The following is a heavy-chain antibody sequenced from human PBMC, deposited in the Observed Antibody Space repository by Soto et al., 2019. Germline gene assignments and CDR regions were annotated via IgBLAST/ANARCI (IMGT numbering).Heavy chain of an antibody. Sequence: QVQLVQSGAEVKKPGASVKVSCKASGYTFTSYGITWVRQAPRQGLEWMGWISAYNGNTNYAQKLQGRVTMTPDTSTSTAYMALRSLRSDDTAVYYCARESSSSCHDYWGQGTLVTVSS. CDR3: ARESSSSCHDY. CDR2: ISAYNGNT. CDR1: GYTFTSYG. D-gene: IGHD6-13*01. V-gene: IGHV1-18*01. J-gene: IGHJ4*02.